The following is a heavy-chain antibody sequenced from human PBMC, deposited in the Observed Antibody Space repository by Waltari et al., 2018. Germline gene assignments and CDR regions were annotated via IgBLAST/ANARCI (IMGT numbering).Heavy chain of an antibody. J-gene: IGHJ6*02. CDR2: IYSGGTT. V-gene: IGHV3-53*04. Sequence: EVQLVESGGGLVQPGGSLRLYCAAPGFSVSGHYMSWVRQAPGKGLEWLSVIYSGGTTHYADSVRGRFTISRHNSNNTLYLQMNSLRPEDTAVYYCAREYYYYYHGMDVWGQGTTVTVS. CDR1: GFSVSGHY. CDR3: AREYYYYYHGMDV.